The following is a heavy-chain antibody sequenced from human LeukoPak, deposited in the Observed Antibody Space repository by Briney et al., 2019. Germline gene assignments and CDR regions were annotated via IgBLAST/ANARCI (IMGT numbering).Heavy chain of an antibody. CDR1: GGSINSGGYY. Sequence: SETLSLTCTVSGGSINSGGYYWSWIRQHPGEGLEWIGYIYYSGSTYYNPSLKSRVTISVDTSENQFSLKLSSVTAADTAVYYCARYSGSYSFDYWGQGSRVTVSS. D-gene: IGHD1-26*01. V-gene: IGHV4-31*03. CDR2: IYYSGST. J-gene: IGHJ4*02. CDR3: ARYSGSYSFDY.